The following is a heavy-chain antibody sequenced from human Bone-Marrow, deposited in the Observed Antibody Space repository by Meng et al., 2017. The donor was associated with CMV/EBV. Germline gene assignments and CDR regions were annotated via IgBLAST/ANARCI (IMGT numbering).Heavy chain of an antibody. CDR1: GFTVSYNY. Sequence: GESLKISCAASGFTVSYNYMNWVRQSPGKGLEWVSILYSDGGTNYADSVKGRFTISRDNSKNTLYLQMDSLRVEDTAVYYCARENVPDAIDDTYGMDIWGRGTTFTVSS. J-gene: IGHJ6*02. V-gene: IGHV3-53*01. CDR2: LYSDGGT. CDR3: ARENVPDAIDDTYGMDI. D-gene: IGHD2-2*01.